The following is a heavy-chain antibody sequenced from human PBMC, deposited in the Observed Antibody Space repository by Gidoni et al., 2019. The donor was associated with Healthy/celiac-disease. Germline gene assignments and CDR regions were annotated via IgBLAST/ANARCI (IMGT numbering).Heavy chain of an antibody. V-gene: IGHV3-21*01. CDR3: ARFPQITIFGVVYYYGMDV. CDR1: GFTFSSYS. CDR2: ISSSSSYI. J-gene: IGHJ6*02. D-gene: IGHD3-3*01. Sequence: EVQLVESGGGLVKPGGSLRLSCAASGFTFSSYSMNWVRQAPGKWLEWVSSISSSSSYIYYADSVKGRFTISRDNAKNSLYLQMNSLRAEDTAVYYCARFPQITIFGVVYYYGMDVWGQGTTVTVSS.